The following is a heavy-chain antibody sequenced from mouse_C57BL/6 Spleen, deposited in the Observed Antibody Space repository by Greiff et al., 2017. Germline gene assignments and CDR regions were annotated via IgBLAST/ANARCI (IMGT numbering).Heavy chain of an antibody. Sequence: EVKLVESEGGLVQPGSSMKLSCTASGFTFSDYYMAWVRQVPEKGLEWVANINYDGSSTYYLDSLKSRFIISRDNAKNILYLQMSSLKSEDTATYYCARGWITTDGFDYWGQGTTLTVSS. D-gene: IGHD2-4*01. CDR3: ARGWITTDGFDY. V-gene: IGHV5-16*01. CDR1: GFTFSDYY. CDR2: INYDGSST. J-gene: IGHJ2*01.